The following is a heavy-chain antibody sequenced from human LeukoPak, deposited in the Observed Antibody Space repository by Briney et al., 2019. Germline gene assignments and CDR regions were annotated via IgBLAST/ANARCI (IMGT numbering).Heavy chain of an antibody. D-gene: IGHD2-2*01. V-gene: IGHV4-39*01. Sequence: PSETLSLTCTVSGCSISSSSYYWGWIRQPPGKGLEWIGSIYYSGSTYCNPSLKSRVTISVDTSKNQFSLKLSSVTAADTAVYYCARHPRVVPAAPHNWFDPWGQGTLVTVSS. CDR1: GCSISSSSYY. CDR3: ARHPRVVPAAPHNWFDP. J-gene: IGHJ5*02. CDR2: IYYSGST.